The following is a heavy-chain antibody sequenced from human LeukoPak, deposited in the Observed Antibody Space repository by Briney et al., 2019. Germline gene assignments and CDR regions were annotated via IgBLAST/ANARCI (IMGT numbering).Heavy chain of an antibody. CDR2: IYTSGST. V-gene: IGHV4-4*07. D-gene: IGHD1-26*01. Sequence: SETLSLTCTVSGGSISSYYWSWIRQPAGKGLEWIGCIYTSGSTNYNASLKSRVSMSVDTSKNQFSLKLSSGTAADTAVFYCARENSGSYREFDYWGQGTLVTVSS. CDR1: GGSISSYY. J-gene: IGHJ4*02. CDR3: ARENSGSYREFDY.